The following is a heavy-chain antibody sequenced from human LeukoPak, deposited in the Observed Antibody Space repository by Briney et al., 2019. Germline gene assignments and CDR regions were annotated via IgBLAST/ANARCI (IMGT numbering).Heavy chain of an antibody. CDR2: ISGSGGST. V-gene: IGHV3-23*01. Sequence: PGGSLRLSCAAFSGFAMSWVRQAPGRGLEWVSAISGSGGSTYYADSVKGRFTISRDNSKNTLYLQMNSLRAEDTAVYYCAKVVVAATTGWFDPWGQGTLVTVSS. CDR1: SGFA. J-gene: IGHJ5*02. D-gene: IGHD2-15*01. CDR3: AKVVVAATTGWFDP.